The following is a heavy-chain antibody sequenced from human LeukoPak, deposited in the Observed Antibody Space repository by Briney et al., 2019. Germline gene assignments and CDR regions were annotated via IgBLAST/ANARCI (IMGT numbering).Heavy chain of an antibody. J-gene: IGHJ6*02. CDR2: ISYDGSNK. Sequence: GGSLRLSCAASGFTFSSYGIHWVRQAPGKGLEWVAVISYDGSNKYYADSVKGRFTISRDNSKNTLYLQMNSLRAEDTAVYYCARVDCSGGSCYYANYYYYGMDVWGQGTTVTVSS. CDR1: GFTFSSYG. CDR3: ARVDCSGGSCYYANYYYYGMDV. V-gene: IGHV3-30*03. D-gene: IGHD2-15*01.